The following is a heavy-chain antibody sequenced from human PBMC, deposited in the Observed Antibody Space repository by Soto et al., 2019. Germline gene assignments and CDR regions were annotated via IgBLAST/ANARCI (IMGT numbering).Heavy chain of an antibody. V-gene: IGHV3-30*18. CDR1: GFTFSSYG. Sequence: QVRLVESGGGVVQPGRSLRLSCAASGFTFSSYGMHWVRQAPGKGLEWVAVISYDGSNKYYADSVKGRITISRDNSKNTVYLQMNSLRAEDPAVYYCAKGRPGIPLWLRGLDYWGQGTLVTVSS. J-gene: IGHJ4*02. CDR3: AKGRPGIPLWLRGLDY. CDR2: ISYDGSNK. D-gene: IGHD5-18*01.